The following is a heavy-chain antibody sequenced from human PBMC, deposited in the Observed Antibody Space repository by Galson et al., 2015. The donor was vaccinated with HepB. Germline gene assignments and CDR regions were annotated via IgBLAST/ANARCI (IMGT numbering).Heavy chain of an antibody. Sequence: SLRLSCAASGFTFSSYAMSWVRQAPGKGLEWVSGISGSGGSTYYADSVKGRFTISRDNSKNTLYLQMNSLRAEDTAVYYCAKNKAAAGNPFDCWGQGTLVTVSS. CDR1: GFTFSSYA. CDR3: AKNKAAAGNPFDC. CDR2: ISGSGGST. V-gene: IGHV3-23*01. J-gene: IGHJ4*02. D-gene: IGHD6-13*01.